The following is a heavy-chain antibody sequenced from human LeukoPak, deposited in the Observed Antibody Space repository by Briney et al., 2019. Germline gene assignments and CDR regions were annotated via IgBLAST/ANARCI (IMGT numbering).Heavy chain of an antibody. J-gene: IGHJ6*04. CDR3: AGGKQQWVVGSYYYDVEV. CDR1: GGSFSGYY. V-gene: IGHV4-34*01. CDR2: INHSGST. D-gene: IGHD6-13*01. Sequence: PSETLSLTCAVSGGSFSGYYWSWLRQPPGKGLEWIGEINHSGSTNYNPSLKSRVTISVDTSKNQFSLKLTSLTAADTAVYYCAGGKQQWVVGSYYYDVEVWGKGTTVTVSS.